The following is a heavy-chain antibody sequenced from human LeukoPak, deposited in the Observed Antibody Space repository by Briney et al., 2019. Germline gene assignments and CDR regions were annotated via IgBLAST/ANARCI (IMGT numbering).Heavy chain of an antibody. CDR3: ARSGWFEGRDAFDI. J-gene: IGHJ3*02. D-gene: IGHD3-10*01. Sequence: SETLSLTCAVYGGSFSGYYWGWIRQPPGKGLEWIGSIYYSGSTNYNPSLKSRVTISVDTSKNQFSLKLSSVTAADTAVYYCARSGWFEGRDAFDIWGQGTMVTVSS. CDR2: IYYSGST. CDR1: GGSFSGYY. V-gene: IGHV4-34*01.